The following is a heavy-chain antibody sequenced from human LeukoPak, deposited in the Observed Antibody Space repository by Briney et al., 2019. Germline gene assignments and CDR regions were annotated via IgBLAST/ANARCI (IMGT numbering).Heavy chain of an antibody. J-gene: IGHJ4*02. CDR2: ISYDGSSK. CDR1: GFIFSSYA. D-gene: IGHD6-13*01. Sequence: GRSLRLSCAASGFIFSSYAMHWVRQAPGKGLEWVALISYDGSSKYYADSVKGRFTISRDSAKNSLYLQMNSLRAEDTAVYYCARGPYSSNWYVDYWGQGTLVTVAS. CDR3: ARGPYSSNWYVDY. V-gene: IGHV3-30-3*01.